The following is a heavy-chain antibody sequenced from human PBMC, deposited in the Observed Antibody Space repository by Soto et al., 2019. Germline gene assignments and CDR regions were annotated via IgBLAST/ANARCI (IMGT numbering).Heavy chain of an antibody. Sequence: GGSLRLSCAASGFTFSSHSMNWVRQAPGKGLESVSSISSSSTYKYYADSVKGRFTIARDNAKNSLYLQMNSLRAEDTAVYYCARGKRWELRLDRHTGMDVWGQGTTVTVYS. CDR3: ARGKRWELRLDRHTGMDV. CDR1: GFTFSSHS. D-gene: IGHD1-26*01. J-gene: IGHJ6*02. CDR2: ISSSSTYK. V-gene: IGHV3-21*01.